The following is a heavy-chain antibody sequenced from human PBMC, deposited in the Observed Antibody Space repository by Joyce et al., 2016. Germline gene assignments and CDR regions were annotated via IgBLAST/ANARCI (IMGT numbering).Heavy chain of an antibody. D-gene: IGHD1-26*01. CDR3: AREGVGGTVDY. J-gene: IGHJ4*02. CDR2: ITSSARSTI. CDR1: GFSFSDYY. Sequence: QVRLVESGGGLVKPGGSLRLSCAASGFSFSDYYMSWIRQAPGKGLEWVSYITSSARSTIYYAASVKGRFTISRDNAKNSLSLQMNSLRVDDTAVYYCAREGVGGTVDYWGQGTLVTVSS. V-gene: IGHV3-11*01.